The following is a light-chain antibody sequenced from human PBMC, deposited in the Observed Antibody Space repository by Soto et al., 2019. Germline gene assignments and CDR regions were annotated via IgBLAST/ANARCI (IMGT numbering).Light chain of an antibody. CDR1: QSVSSN. J-gene: IGKJ1*01. V-gene: IGKV3-15*01. CDR3: QQYIDWPRT. CDR2: GAS. Sequence: EIVLTQSPATLSVSPGERATLSCRASQSVSSNLAWYQQKPGQAPRLLVYGASTRATGIPARFSGSGSGTQFTLTISSLQSEDFALYYCQQYIDWPRTFGQGTKVDIK.